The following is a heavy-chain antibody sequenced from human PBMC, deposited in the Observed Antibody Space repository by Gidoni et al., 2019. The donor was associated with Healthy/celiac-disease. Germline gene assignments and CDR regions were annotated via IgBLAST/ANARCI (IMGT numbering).Heavy chain of an antibody. D-gene: IGHD6-13*01. Sequence: EVQLLESGGGLLQPGGSLRLACAASRFTFSSYAMSWVRQAPGKGLEWGSAISGSGGSTYYADSVKGRFTISRDNSKNTLYLQMNSLRAEDTAVYYCAKGAAAGTIFDYWGQGTLVTVSS. CDR3: AKGAAAGTIFDY. CDR1: RFTFSSYA. J-gene: IGHJ4*02. CDR2: ISGSGGST. V-gene: IGHV3-23*01.